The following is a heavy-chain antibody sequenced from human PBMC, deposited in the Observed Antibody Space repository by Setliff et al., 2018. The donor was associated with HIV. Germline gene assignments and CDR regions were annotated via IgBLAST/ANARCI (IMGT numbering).Heavy chain of an antibody. J-gene: IGHJ4*02. D-gene: IGHD2-2*01. CDR2: ISAVNGHT. Sequence: ASVKVSCKTSGYIFSSYALHWVRQAPGQGLEWMGWISAVNGHTKYAQKFQDRVALTTDTSTTTAYMELRSLRSDDTAVYYCARGRRFTSVWFSEYWGPGTLVTVSS. V-gene: IGHV1-3*01. CDR1: GYIFSSYA. CDR3: ARGRRFTSVWFSEY.